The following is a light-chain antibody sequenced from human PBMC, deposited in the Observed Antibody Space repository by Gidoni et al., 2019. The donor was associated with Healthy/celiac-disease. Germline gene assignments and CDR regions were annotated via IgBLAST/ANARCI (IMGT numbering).Light chain of an antibody. J-gene: IGKJ1*01. Sequence: DIQMTQSPSSLSASVGDRVTITCRASQRISSYLNWYQQKPGKAPKLLIYAASSLQSGVPSRFSGSASVTDFTLTISSLQPEDFATYYCQQSYSTPWTFXQXTKVEIK. CDR2: AAS. CDR3: QQSYSTPWT. V-gene: IGKV1-39*01. CDR1: QRISSY.